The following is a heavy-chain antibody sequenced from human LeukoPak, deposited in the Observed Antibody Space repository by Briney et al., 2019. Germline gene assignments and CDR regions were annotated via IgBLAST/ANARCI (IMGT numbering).Heavy chain of an antibody. Sequence: GGSLRLSCAASGFTFENYWMSWVRQAPGKGPEWVANIKQDGSVEHYLDSVKGRFTISRENAKNSLILQMNSLRAEDTAVYYCARWAGVTDYWGQGTLVTVSS. CDR2: IKQDGSVE. CDR3: ARWAGVTDY. J-gene: IGHJ4*02. D-gene: IGHD5-18*01. CDR1: GFTFENYW. V-gene: IGHV3-7*01.